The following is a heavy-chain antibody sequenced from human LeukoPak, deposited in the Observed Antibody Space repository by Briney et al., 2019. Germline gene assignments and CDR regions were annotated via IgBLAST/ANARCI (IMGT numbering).Heavy chain of an antibody. CDR2: IKQDGGEI. Sequence: PGGSLRLSCVASGFSLSNYWMSWVRQAPGKGLEWVANIKQDGGEIYYVDSVKGRFNISRDNAKHSLCLQMNSLRAEDTAVYCCARHVVAVGFDYWGQGTLVTVSS. CDR1: GFSLSNYW. CDR3: ARHVVAVGFDY. J-gene: IGHJ4*02. V-gene: IGHV3-7*01. D-gene: IGHD3-22*01.